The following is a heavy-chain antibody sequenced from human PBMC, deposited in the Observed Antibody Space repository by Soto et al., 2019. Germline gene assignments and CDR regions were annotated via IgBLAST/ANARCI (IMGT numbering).Heavy chain of an antibody. V-gene: IGHV3-15*01. CDR1: GFTFSNAW. J-gene: IGHJ5*02. CDR2: IKSKTDGGTT. Sequence: GGSLRLSCAASGFTFSNAWMSWVRQAPGKGLEWVGRIKSKTDGGTTDYAAPVKGRFTISRDDSKNTLYLQMNSLKTDVTAVYYCTTAVAVRGSGIYLIPGSWVQGTLVTVSS. CDR3: TTAVAVRGSGIYLIPGS. D-gene: IGHD3-10*01.